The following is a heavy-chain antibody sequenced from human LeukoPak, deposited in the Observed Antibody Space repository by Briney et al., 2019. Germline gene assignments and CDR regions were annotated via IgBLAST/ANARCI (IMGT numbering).Heavy chain of an antibody. Sequence: SETLSLTCAVSGGSISSSNWWSWVRQPPGKGLEWIGEIYHSGSTNYNPSLKSRVTISVDKSKNQFSLKLSSVTAADTAMYYCARVATYYDILTGRFDPWGQGTLVTVSS. CDR3: ARVATYYDILTGRFDP. J-gene: IGHJ5*02. V-gene: IGHV4-4*02. D-gene: IGHD3-9*01. CDR1: GGSISSSNW. CDR2: IYHSGST.